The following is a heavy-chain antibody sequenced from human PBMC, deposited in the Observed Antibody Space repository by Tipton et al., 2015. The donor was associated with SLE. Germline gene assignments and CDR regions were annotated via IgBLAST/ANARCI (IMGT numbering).Heavy chain of an antibody. V-gene: IGHV4-34*01. J-gene: IGHJ4*02. CDR1: GGSFSGYA. CDR3: ARDAYGDSTVLLDY. Sequence: TLSLTCAVSGGSFSGYAWSWIRQSPGKRLEWIGEISHSGSANYNPSLKSRGPISLDMSKNQFSLRLSSVTAADTAVYYCARDAYGDSTVLLDYWGQGTLVTVSS. CDR2: ISHSGSA. D-gene: IGHD4-17*01.